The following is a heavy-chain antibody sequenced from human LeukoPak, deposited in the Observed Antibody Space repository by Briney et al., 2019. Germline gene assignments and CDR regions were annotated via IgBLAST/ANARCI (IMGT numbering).Heavy chain of an antibody. J-gene: IGHJ4*02. V-gene: IGHV1-2*02. CDR3: ARDPSFRAYYFDY. CDR2: INLNSGGT. CDR1: GYTFTGYY. Sequence: ASVKVSCKASGYTFTGYYMHWVRQAPGQGLEWMGWINLNSGGTNYAQKFQGRVTMTRDTSISTAYMELSRLRSDDTAVYYCARDPSFRAYYFDYWGQGTLVTVSS. D-gene: IGHD3-10*01.